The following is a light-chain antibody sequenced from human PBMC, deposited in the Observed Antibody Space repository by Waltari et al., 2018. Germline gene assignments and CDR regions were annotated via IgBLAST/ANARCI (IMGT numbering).Light chain of an antibody. Sequence: LSPGERATLSCRASQSVSSYLAWYQQKPGQAPRLLIYDASNRATGIPTRFSGSGSGTDFTLTISSLEPEDFAVYYCQQRSNWPPITFGQGTRLEIK. CDR1: QSVSSY. J-gene: IGKJ5*01. CDR3: QQRSNWPPIT. V-gene: IGKV3-11*01. CDR2: DAS.